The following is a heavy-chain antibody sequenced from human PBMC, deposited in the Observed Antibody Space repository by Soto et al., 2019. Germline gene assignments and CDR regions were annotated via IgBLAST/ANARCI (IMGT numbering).Heavy chain of an antibody. CDR3: AKVDYDFWSGTLDY. D-gene: IGHD3-3*01. Sequence: EVQLLESGGGLVQPGGSLRLSCAASGFTFSSYAMSWVLQAPGKGLEWVSAISGSGGSTYYADSVKGRFTISRDNSKNTLYLQMNSLRAEDTAVYYCAKVDYDFWSGTLDYWGQGTLVTVSS. J-gene: IGHJ4*02. CDR1: GFTFSSYA. CDR2: ISGSGGST. V-gene: IGHV3-23*01.